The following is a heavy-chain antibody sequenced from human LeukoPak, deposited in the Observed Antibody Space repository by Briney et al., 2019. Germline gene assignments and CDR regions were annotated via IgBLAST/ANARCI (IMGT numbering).Heavy chain of an antibody. CDR2: IKPDGSEK. D-gene: IGHD2-2*01. J-gene: IGHJ6*02. CDR1: GFTFSSYW. Sequence: PGGSLRLSCEASGFTFSSYWMTWVRQAPGKGLEWVAKIKPDGSEKYNVDSVKGRFTISRDNAKNSLYLQMNSLSAEDTAVYYCARSSTSLNKFGMDVWGQGTTVTVSS. CDR3: ARSSTSLNKFGMDV. V-gene: IGHV3-7*01.